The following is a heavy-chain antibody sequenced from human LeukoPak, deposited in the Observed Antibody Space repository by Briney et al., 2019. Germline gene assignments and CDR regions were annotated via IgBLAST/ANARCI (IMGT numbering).Heavy chain of an antibody. D-gene: IGHD5-12*01. V-gene: IGHV4-59*08. CDR1: GGSISSYY. J-gene: IGHJ4*02. CDR3: ARGAGAGYDLQPFDY. CDR2: IYYSGST. Sequence: PSETLSLTCTVSGGSISSYYWSWIRQPPGKGLEWIGYIYYSGSTKYNPSLKSRVSISVDTSKNQFSLKLSSVTAADTAVYYCARGAGAGYDLQPFDYWGQGTLVTVSS.